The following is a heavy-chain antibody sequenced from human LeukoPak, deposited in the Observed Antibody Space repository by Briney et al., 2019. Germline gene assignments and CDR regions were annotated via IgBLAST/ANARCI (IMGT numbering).Heavy chain of an antibody. CDR1: GYTLTGYY. CDR2: INPNSGGT. V-gene: IGHV1-2*04. J-gene: IGHJ4*02. Sequence: ASVKVSCKASGYTLTGYYMHWVRQAPGQGLEWMGWINPNSGGTNYAQKFQGWVTMTEDTSTDTAYMELNSLRSEDAAVYYCATDSDPWGPAAGTIDYWGQGTLVTVSS. D-gene: IGHD6-13*01. CDR3: ATDSDPWGPAAGTIDY.